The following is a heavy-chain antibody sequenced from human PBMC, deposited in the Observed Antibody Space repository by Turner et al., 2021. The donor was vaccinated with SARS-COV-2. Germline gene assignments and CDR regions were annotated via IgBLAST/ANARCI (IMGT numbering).Heavy chain of an antibody. CDR2: IYYSGST. V-gene: IGHV4-39*01. J-gene: IGHJ4*02. CDR1: GGSISSSGYY. D-gene: IGHD1-26*01. CDR3: ARHSPELRGDYFDY. Sequence: QLQLQESGPGLVKPSETLSLTCTVSGGSISSSGYYWGWIRQPPGKGLEWIGNIYYSGSTYYNPSLKSRVTISVDTSKNQFSLKLSSVTAADTAVYYCARHSPELRGDYFDYWGQGTLVTVSS.